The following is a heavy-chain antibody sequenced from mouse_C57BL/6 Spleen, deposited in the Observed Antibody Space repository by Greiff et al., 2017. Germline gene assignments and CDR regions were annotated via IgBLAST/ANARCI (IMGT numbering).Heavy chain of an antibody. CDR1: GYTFTSYW. J-gene: IGHJ2*01. CDR2: IYPGSGST. Sequence: QVQLKQSGAELVKPGASVKMSCKASGYTFTSYWITWVKQRPGQGLEWIGDIYPGSGSTNYNEKFKSKATLTVDTSSSTAYMQLSSLTSEDAAVYYCARDYYPLRDFDYWGQGTTLTVSS. V-gene: IGHV1-55*01. D-gene: IGHD2-1*01. CDR3: ARDYYPLRDFDY.